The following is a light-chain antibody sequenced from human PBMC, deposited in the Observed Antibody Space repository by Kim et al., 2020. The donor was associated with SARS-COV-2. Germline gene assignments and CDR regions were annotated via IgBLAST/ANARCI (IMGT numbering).Light chain of an antibody. CDR1: QSISTY. CDR2: GAS. CDR3: QQSYSTPLT. J-gene: IGKJ4*01. V-gene: IGKV1-39*01. Sequence: DIQMTQSPSSLSASVGDRVTITCRASQSISTYLNWYQQKPGTAPKLLIFGASSLQSGVPSRFSGSGSGTDFTLTVSSLQREDFATYYCQQSYSTPLTFGGGTKLEIK.